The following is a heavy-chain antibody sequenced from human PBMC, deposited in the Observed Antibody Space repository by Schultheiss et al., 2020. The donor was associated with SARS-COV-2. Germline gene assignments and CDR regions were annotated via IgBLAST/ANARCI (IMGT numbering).Heavy chain of an antibody. D-gene: IGHD3-3*01. Sequence: SVKVSCKASGGTFSSYAISWVRQAPGQGLEWMGGIIPIFGTANYAQKFQGRVTITADESTSTAYMELSRLRSDDTAVYYCARARTILGAFDIWGQGTMVTVSS. CDR2: IIPIFGTA. CDR3: ARARTILGAFDI. CDR1: GGTFSSYA. J-gene: IGHJ3*02. V-gene: IGHV1-69*13.